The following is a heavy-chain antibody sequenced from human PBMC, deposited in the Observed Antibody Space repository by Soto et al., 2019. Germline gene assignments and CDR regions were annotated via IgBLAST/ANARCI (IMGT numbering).Heavy chain of an antibody. D-gene: IGHD2-15*01. CDR3: GKVLVGATGHTDSDY. Sequence: QVQLQESGPGRVKPSETLSLTCTVSGGSIYRSGYYLGWIRQPPGRGLVWIGNIDYNGVTYSNPSRMSLVNISRATSKHQFSRKLTSVTAGDTALYDGGKVLVGATGHTDSDYWGPGTLVAVAS. CDR1: GGSIYRSGYY. J-gene: IGHJ4*02. CDR2: IDYNGVT. V-gene: IGHV4-39*01.